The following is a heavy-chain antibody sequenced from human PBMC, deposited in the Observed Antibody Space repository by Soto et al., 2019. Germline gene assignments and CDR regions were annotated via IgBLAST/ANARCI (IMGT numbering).Heavy chain of an antibody. Sequence: GESLKISCKGSGYSFPTYWIAWVRQMPGKGLEWMGIIYPGDSDTIYRPSFQGQVTISADKSINTAYLQWSSLKASDSATYYCARHSPPSRNDYAMDVWGQGTTVTLSS. CDR3: ARHSPPSRNDYAMDV. J-gene: IGHJ6*02. CDR2: IYPGDSDT. CDR1: GYSFPTYW. V-gene: IGHV5-51*01.